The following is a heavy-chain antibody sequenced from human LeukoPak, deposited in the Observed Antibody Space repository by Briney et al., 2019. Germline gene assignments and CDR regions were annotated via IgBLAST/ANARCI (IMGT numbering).Heavy chain of an antibody. CDR2: FDPENGET. Sequence: ASVKVSCKVSGYIFTELSMHWVRQAPGKGLEWMGSFDPENGETLYAQEFQDRVTLTEDTSADTAYMELISLRSEDTADYYCTRSAVVLPYYFDYWGQGTLVTVSS. J-gene: IGHJ4*02. CDR3: TRSAVVLPYYFDY. D-gene: IGHD3-22*01. V-gene: IGHV1-24*01. CDR1: GYIFTELS.